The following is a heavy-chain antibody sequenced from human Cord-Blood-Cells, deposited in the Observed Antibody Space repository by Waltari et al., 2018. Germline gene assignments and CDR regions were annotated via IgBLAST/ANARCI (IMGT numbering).Heavy chain of an antibody. CDR3: ARVSAATEPDAFDI. D-gene: IGHD6-13*01. CDR2: IYYSWTI. V-gene: IGHV4-59*11. CDR1: GGSSSSHY. Sequence: QVQLQESGPGLVKPSETLSLTCTVSGGSSSSHYGSWIRQPPGKGLEWIGYIYYSWTINYNPTLKSRVPISVDTSKSQFSLKRSSVTAADTAVYYCARVSAATEPDAFDIWGQGTMVTVSS. J-gene: IGHJ3*02.